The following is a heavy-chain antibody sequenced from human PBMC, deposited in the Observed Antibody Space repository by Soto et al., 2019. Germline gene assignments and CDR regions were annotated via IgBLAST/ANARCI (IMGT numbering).Heavy chain of an antibody. CDR3: APRSPAFDY. V-gene: IGHV1-18*01. CDR2: ISTYKGNT. Sequence: QVQLVQSGPEVKKPGASVKVSGKTSGYTFTRYGIAWVRQAPGQGLEWMGWISTYKGNTNYAQKFQGRVTMTTDTSTSTAYMELRSLRSDATAVYYCAPRSPAFDYWGQGTLVTVSS. J-gene: IGHJ4*02. CDR1: GYTFTRYG.